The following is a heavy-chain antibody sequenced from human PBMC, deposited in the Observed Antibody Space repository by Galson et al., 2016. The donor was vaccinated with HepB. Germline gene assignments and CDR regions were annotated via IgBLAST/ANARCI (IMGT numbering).Heavy chain of an antibody. D-gene: IGHD4-23*01. Sequence: SLRLSCAASGFTFDDYSMHWVRQAPGKGLEWVSLINWDGGRTSSAASEKGRFTISGDNNKNSLYLQMNSLRTEDTAVYYCAKGGGGTDSYYYGLDVWGQGTTVTVSS. CDR2: INWDGGRT. CDR3: AKGGGGTDSYYYGLDV. J-gene: IGHJ6*02. CDR1: GFTFDDYS. V-gene: IGHV3-43*01.